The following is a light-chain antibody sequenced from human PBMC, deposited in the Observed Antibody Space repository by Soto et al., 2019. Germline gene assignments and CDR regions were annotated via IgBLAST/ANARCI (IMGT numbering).Light chain of an antibody. CDR3: QKYNSAPWT. CDR2: AAS. J-gene: IGKJ1*01. Sequence: DFQMSQSPSSLSASVGDRVTITCRASQDIRNSLAWYQQKPGKVTKLLIYAASTLQSGVPSRFSGSGSGTDFTLTITSQQPEDVATYYCQKYNSAPWTFGQGTKVGIK. V-gene: IGKV1-27*01. CDR1: QDIRNS.